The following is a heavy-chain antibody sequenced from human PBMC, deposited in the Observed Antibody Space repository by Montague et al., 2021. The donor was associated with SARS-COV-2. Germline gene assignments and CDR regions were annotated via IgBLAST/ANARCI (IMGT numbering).Heavy chain of an antibody. V-gene: IGHV2-5*02. D-gene: IGHD6-13*01. CDR1: GFSLSTSGVG. J-gene: IGHJ5*02. Sequence: PALVKPTQTLTLTCTFSGFSLSTSGVGVGWIRQPPGKALEWLALIYWDDDKRYSPSLKSRLTITKDTSKNQVVLTMTNMDPVDTATYYCAHRPSIAAAGTCRLDPWGQGTLVTVSS. CDR2: IYWDDDK. CDR3: AHRPSIAAAGTCRLDP.